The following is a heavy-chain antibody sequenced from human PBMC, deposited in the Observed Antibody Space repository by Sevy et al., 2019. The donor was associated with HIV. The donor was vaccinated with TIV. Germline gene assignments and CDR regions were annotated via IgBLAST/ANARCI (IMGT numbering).Heavy chain of an antibody. CDR3: ARVREWLNWFDP. Sequence: SETLSLTCTVSGDYISSSDYSWSWIRQPPGKGLEWIGNIYHTGSTYYNPSLNSRVTISLDKSKNLFSLKLSSVAAADTAVYYCARVREWLNWFDPWGQGPLVTVSS. V-gene: IGHV4-30-2*01. CDR1: GDYISSSDYS. J-gene: IGHJ5*02. CDR2: IYHTGST. D-gene: IGHD3-3*01.